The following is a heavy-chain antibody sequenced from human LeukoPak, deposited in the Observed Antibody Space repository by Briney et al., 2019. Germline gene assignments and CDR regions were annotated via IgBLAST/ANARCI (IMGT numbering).Heavy chain of an antibody. D-gene: IGHD5-18*01. Sequence: SETLSLNCTVSGGSISSYYWSWIRQPPGKGLEWIGYIYYSGSTNCNPSLKSRVTISVDTSKNQCSLKLSSTTAEDTAVYYCARRGYSYPFDYWGQGTLVTVSS. CDR3: ARRGYSYPFDY. CDR2: IYYSGST. V-gene: IGHV4-59*01. CDR1: GGSISSYY. J-gene: IGHJ4*02.